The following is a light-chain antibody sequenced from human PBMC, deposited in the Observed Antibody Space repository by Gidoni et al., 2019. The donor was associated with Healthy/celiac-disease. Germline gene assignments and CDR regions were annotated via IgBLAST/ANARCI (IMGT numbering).Light chain of an antibody. CDR3: QQSYSTPHT. V-gene: IGKV1-39*01. Sequence: DIQMTQSPSSLSASVGDRVTITCRASQSISSYLNWYQQKPGKAPKLRIYAASSLQSGVPSRFSGSGSGTDFTLTISILQPEDFATYYCQQSYSTPHTFGQGTKLEIK. CDR2: AAS. CDR1: QSISSY. J-gene: IGKJ2*01.